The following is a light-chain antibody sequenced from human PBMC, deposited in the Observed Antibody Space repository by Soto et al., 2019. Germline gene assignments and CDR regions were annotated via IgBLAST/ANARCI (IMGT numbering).Light chain of an antibody. J-gene: IGKJ1*01. V-gene: IGKV1-39*01. CDR1: QSINSY. CDR2: AAS. Sequence: DIQMTQSPSSLSASVGDRVTITCRASQSINSYVNWYQQKPGKAPKLLIYAASSLQSGVPSRFSGSDSWTDFTLTISSMQPEDFATYYCQQNFSNPPWTFGQGTKVEIK. CDR3: QQNFSNPPWT.